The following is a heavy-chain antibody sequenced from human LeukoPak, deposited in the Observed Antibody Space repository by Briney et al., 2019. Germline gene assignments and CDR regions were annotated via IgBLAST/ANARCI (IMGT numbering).Heavy chain of an antibody. V-gene: IGHV4-34*01. CDR1: GGSFSGYY. D-gene: IGHD3-22*01. CDR3: ASTHTYYYDSSGYSIDY. J-gene: IGHJ4*02. CDR2: INHSGST. Sequence: PSETLSLTCAVYGGSFSGYYWSWIRRPPGKGLDWIGEINHSGSTNYNPSLKSRVTISVDTSKNQFSLKLSSVTAADTAVYYCASTHTYYYDSSGYSIDYWGQGTLVTVSS.